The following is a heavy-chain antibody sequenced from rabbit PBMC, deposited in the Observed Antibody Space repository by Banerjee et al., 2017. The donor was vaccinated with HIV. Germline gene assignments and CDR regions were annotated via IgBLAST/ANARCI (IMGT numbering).Heavy chain of an antibody. J-gene: IGHJ4*01. Sequence: QEQLEESGGDLVKPGASLTLTCTASGFSFGGRYYMCWVRQAPGKGLEWIACIYAGSSNNPDYANWAKGRFTISKTSSTTVALQMTSLTAADTATYFCARDLAGVIGWNFDLWGQGTLVTVS. D-gene: IGHD4-1*01. V-gene: IGHV1S45*01. CDR3: ARDLAGVIGWNFDL. CDR1: GFSFGGRYY. CDR2: IYAGSSNNP.